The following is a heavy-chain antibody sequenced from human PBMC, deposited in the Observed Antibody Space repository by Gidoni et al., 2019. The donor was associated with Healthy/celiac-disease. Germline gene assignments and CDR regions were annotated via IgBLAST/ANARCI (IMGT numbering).Heavy chain of an antibody. CDR2: IYDSGST. V-gene: IGHV4-31*03. CDR3: AGAVDTAMVYHY. CDR1: GRSISSGGYY. D-gene: IGHD5-18*01. Sequence: QVQLQESGPGLVKPSQTLSLTCTVSGRSISSGGYYWSWIRQHPGKGLEWIGYIYDSGSTYYNPSIKSRVTISVDTSKNQFSLKLSSVTAADTAVYYCAGAVDTAMVYHYWGQGTLVTVSS. J-gene: IGHJ4*02.